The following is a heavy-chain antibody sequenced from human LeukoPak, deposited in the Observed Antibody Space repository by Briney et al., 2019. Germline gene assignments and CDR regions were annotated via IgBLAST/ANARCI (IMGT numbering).Heavy chain of an antibody. CDR3: ARTIVVVPVAIRSLGFDP. CDR2: IIPIFGTA. CDR1: GGTFSSYA. Sequence: SVKVSCKASGGTFSSYAISWVRQAPGQGLEWMGGIIPIFGTANYAQKFQGRVTITTDESTSTAYMELSSLRSEDTAVYYCARTIVVVPVAIRSLGFDPWGQEPWSPSPQ. V-gene: IGHV1-69*05. D-gene: IGHD2-2*02. J-gene: IGHJ5*02.